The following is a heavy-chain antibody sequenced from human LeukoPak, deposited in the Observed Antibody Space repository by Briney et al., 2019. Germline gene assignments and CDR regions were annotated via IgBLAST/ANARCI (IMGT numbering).Heavy chain of an antibody. J-gene: IGHJ4*02. D-gene: IGHD3-22*01. Sequence: GESLKISCKGSGYSFTSYWIGWVRQTPGKGLEWMGIIYPGDSDTRYSPSFQGQVTISADKSISTAYLQWSSLKASDTAMYYCARIDSSGYYKHERFDYWGQGTLVTVSS. V-gene: IGHV5-51*01. CDR1: GYSFTSYW. CDR3: ARIDSSGYYKHERFDY. CDR2: IYPGDSDT.